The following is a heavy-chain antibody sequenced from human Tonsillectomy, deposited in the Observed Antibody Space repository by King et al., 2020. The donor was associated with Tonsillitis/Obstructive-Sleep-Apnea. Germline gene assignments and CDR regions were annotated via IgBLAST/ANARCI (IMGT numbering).Heavy chain of an antibody. D-gene: IGHD5-24*01. CDR2: ISPYNGNA. V-gene: IGHV1-18*01. J-gene: IGHJ4*02. Sequence: VQLVESGAEVKKPGSSVKVSCKASGYTFSSHGISWVRQAPGQGLEWMGWISPYNGNANYAQKVQGRVTMTTATSTGTAYVELGSLRSDDTAVYYCARHIEMATLSNFDYWGQGTLVTVSS. CDR1: GYTFSSHG. CDR3: ARHIEMATLSNFDY.